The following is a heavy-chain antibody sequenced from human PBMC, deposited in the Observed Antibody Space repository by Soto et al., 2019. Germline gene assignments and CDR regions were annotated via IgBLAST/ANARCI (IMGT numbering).Heavy chain of an antibody. CDR1: GFTFSNYA. Sequence: GGSLRLSCAASGFTFSNYAMSWVRQAPGKGLEWVANIKQDGSEKYYVDSVKGRFTISRDNAKNSLYLQMNSLRAEDTAVYYCAKDLADYDFWSGYTTYYYGMDVWGQGTTVTVSS. V-gene: IGHV3-7*01. CDR3: AKDLADYDFWSGYTTYYYGMDV. J-gene: IGHJ6*02. CDR2: IKQDGSEK. D-gene: IGHD3-3*01.